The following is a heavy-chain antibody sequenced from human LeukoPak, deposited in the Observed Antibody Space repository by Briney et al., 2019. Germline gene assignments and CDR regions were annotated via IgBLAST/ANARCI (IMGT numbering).Heavy chain of an antibody. V-gene: IGHV3-53*04. D-gene: IGHD5-18*01. CDR1: GFTVSSNY. Sequence: GGSLRLSCAASGFTVSSNYMSRVRQAPGKGLEWVSVIYSGGSTYYADSVKGRFTISRHNSKNTLYLQMNSLRAEDTAVYYCATRGYSYGRSYYYYGMDVWGQGTTVTVSS. J-gene: IGHJ6*02. CDR3: ATRGYSYGRSYYYYGMDV. CDR2: IYSGGST.